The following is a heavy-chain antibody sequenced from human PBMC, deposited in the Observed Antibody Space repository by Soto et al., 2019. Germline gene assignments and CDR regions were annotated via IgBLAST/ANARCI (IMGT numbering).Heavy chain of an antibody. J-gene: IGHJ4*02. CDR3: ARDKITGLFDY. D-gene: IGHD2-8*02. CDR1: GGSFSGYY. V-gene: IGHV4-34*01. Sequence: QVQLQQWGAGLLKPSETLSLTCAVYGGSFSGYYWTWIRQPPGTGLEWIGEINHSGSTNYNPSLTSRVTISLDTSTNQFSLTLTAVTAADTAVYYCARDKITGLFDYWGQGTLVTVSS. CDR2: INHSGST.